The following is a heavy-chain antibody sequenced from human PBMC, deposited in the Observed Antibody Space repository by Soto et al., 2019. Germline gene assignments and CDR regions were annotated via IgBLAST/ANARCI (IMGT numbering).Heavy chain of an antibody. CDR2: ISYDGSNK. Sequence: QVQLVESGGGVVQPGRSLRLSCAASGFTFSSYGVHWVRQAPGKGLEWVAVISYDGSNKYYADSVKGRFTISRDNSKNTLYLQMNSLRAEDTAVYYCAKGGYCSSTSCYAVGYDYWGQGTLVTVSS. J-gene: IGHJ4*02. CDR1: GFTFSSYG. V-gene: IGHV3-30*18. CDR3: AKGGYCSSTSCYAVGYDY. D-gene: IGHD2-2*01.